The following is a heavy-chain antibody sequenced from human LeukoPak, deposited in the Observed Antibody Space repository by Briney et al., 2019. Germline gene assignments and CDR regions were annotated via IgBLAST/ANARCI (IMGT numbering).Heavy chain of an antibody. CDR2: IYYSGST. V-gene: IGHV4-31*03. Sequence: SETLSLTCTVSGGSIRSGDYYWSWIRQHPGKGLEWIGYIYYSGSTYYNPSLKSRVIISVDTSKNQFSLKLSSVTAADTAVYYCAREGGPYRPLDYSGQGTLVTVSS. CDR1: GGSIRSGDYY. J-gene: IGHJ4*02. CDR3: AREGGPYRPLDY.